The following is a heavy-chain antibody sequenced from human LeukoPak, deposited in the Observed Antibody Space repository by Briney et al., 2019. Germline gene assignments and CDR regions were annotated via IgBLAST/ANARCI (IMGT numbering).Heavy chain of an antibody. CDR1: GFTFSSYE. CDR2: ISSSGSTI. J-gene: IGHJ4*02. D-gene: IGHD2-2*01. V-gene: IGHV3-48*03. CDR3: AKDLGYCSSFSCPFDY. Sequence: GGSLRLSCAASGFTFSSYEMNWVRQAPGKGLEWVSYISSSGSTIYYADSVKGRFTISRDNAKNSLYLQMNSLRAEDTAFYYCAKDLGYCSSFSCPFDYWGQETLVTVSS.